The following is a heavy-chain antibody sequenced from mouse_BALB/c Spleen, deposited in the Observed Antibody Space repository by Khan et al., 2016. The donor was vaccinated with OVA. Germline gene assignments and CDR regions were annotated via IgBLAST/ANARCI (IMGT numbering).Heavy chain of an antibody. V-gene: IGHV1-63*02. J-gene: IGHJ2*01. Sequence: QVQLQQSGAELVRPGTSVKMFCKAAGYTFTNYWIGWVKQRPGHGLEWIGDIFPGGGYTNYNEKFKGKATLTADTSSSTAYMQLSSLTSDDAASYDCGRRGAARATGDYVDYWGQGTTRTVSS. CDR2: IFPGGGYT. CDR1: GYTFTNYW. D-gene: IGHD3-1*01. CDR3: GRRGAARATGDYVDY.